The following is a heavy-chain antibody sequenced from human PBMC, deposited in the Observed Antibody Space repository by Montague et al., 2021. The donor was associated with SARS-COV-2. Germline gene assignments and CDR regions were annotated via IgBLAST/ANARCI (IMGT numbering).Heavy chain of an antibody. V-gene: IGHV3-21*01. CDR2: ISSSSSYI. Sequence: SLRLSCAASGFTFSSYSMNWVRQAPGKRLEWVSSISSSSSYIYYADSVKGRFTISRDNAKNSLYLQMNSLRAEDTAVYYCARELRTYYYDSSGDAFDIWGQGTMVTVSS. CDR1: GFTFSSYS. CDR3: ARELRTYYYDSSGDAFDI. D-gene: IGHD3-22*01. J-gene: IGHJ3*02.